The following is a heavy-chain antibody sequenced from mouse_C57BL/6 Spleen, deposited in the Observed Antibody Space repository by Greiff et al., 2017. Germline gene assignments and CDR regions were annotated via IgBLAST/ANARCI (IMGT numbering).Heavy chain of an antibody. CDR1: GYTFTDYN. CDR2: INPNNGGT. D-gene: IGHD1-1*01. V-gene: IGHV1-22*01. Sequence: VQLQQSGPELVKPGASVKMSCKASGYTFTDYNMHWVKQSHGKSLEWIGYINPNNGGTSYNQKFKGKATLTVNKSSSTAYMELRSLTSEESAVYYCARDYGSSYPWFAYWGQGTLVTVSA. J-gene: IGHJ3*01. CDR3: ARDYGSSYPWFAY.